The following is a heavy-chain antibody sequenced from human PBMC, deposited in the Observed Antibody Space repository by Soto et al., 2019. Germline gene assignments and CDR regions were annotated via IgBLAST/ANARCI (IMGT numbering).Heavy chain of an antibody. Sequence: GESLKISCKASGYIFSLYWIGWVRQMPGKGLEWMGIIYPGDSDTRYNPSFQGQVIISADKSISTAYLQWSSLKASDTAMYYCTRDLDYGGNSDSIDVWGQGTMVTVSS. CDR2: IYPGDSDT. D-gene: IGHD4-17*01. CDR3: TRDLDYGGNSDSIDV. V-gene: IGHV5-51*01. J-gene: IGHJ3*01. CDR1: GYIFSLYW.